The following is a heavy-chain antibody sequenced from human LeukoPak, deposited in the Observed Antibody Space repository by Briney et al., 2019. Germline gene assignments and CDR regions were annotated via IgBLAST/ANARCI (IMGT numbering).Heavy chain of an antibody. J-gene: IGHJ4*02. CDR1: GGSISSSSYY. D-gene: IGHD3-9*01. CDR2: IYYSGST. V-gene: IGHV4-39*01. CDR3: ARLSKGRFFDYIFDY. Sequence: SETLSLTCTVSGGSISSSSYYWGWIRQPPGKGLEWIGNIYYSGSTYYNPSLTSRVTMSVDTSNNQFSLKMHSVTAADTAVYYCARLSKGRFFDYIFDYWGQGTLVTVSS.